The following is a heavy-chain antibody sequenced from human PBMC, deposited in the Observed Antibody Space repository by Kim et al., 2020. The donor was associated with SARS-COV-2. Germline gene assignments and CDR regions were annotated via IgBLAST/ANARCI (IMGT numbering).Heavy chain of an antibody. CDR1: GYTFTSYD. J-gene: IGHJ6*03. V-gene: IGHV1-8*01. Sequence: ASVKVSCKASGYTFTSYDINWVRQATGQGLEWMGWMNPNSGNTGYAQKFQGRVTMTRNTSISTAYMELSSLRSEDTAVYYCARQWGGVYYYYMDVWGKGTTVTVSS. CDR2: MNPNSGNT. CDR3: ARQWGGVYYYYMDV. D-gene: IGHD3-16*01.